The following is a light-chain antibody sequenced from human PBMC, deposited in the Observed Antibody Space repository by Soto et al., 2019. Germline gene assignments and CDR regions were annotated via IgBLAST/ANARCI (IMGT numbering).Light chain of an antibody. CDR1: QSVSSN. CDR2: GAS. CDR3: QQYNNWPSDT. V-gene: IGKV3-15*01. J-gene: IGKJ3*01. Sequence: EIVMTQSPATLSVSPGERATLSCRASQSVSSNLAWYQQKPGQAPRLLIYGASTRATGIPARFSGSGSGTEFTLSISSRQSEDLAVYYCQQYNNWPSDTFGPGPKVDIK.